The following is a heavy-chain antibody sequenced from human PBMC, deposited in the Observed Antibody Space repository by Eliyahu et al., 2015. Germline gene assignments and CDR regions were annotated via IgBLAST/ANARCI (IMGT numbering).Heavy chain of an antibody. V-gene: IGHV1-18*04. Sequence: QVQLVQSGVELKKPGASVKVSCTFSSXTLSGYGISWIRQARGQGLQWMGWISTRTGDTIYAEKVEGRISMTTDTSTRTVYMELRRLRSDDTAIYYCAAQILAAAPLDYWGQGTAVTVSS. D-gene: IGHD6-13*01. J-gene: IGHJ4*02. CDR1: SXTLSGYG. CDR3: AAQILAAAPLDY. CDR2: ISTRTGDT.